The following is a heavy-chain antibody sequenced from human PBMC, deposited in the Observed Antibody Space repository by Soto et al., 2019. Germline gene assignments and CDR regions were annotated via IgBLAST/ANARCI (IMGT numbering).Heavy chain of an antibody. CDR3: AKDLYYYDSSGSYGGTFDI. V-gene: IGHV3-53*05. CDR2: IYRGGGT. J-gene: IGHJ3*02. Sequence: GSLRLSCAASGFSVSGSYMGWVRQAPGKGLEWVSVIYRGGGTYYVDSERGRLTISRDNSKNTLYLQMDSLRAEDTAVYYCAKDLYYYDSSGSYGGTFDIWGQGTMVTVSS. CDR1: GFSVSGSY. D-gene: IGHD3-22*01.